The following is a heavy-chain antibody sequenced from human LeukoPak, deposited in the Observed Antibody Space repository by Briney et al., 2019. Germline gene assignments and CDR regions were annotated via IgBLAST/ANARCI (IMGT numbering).Heavy chain of an antibody. Sequence: ETLSLTCAVYGGSFSGYYWSWIRQPPGKGLEWVSAISGSGGSTYYADSVKGRFTISRDNSKNTLYLQMNNLRAEDTAVYYCAKTRGSGPFDYWGQGTLVTVSS. CDR1: GGSFSGYY. J-gene: IGHJ4*02. CDR3: AKTRGSGPFDY. V-gene: IGHV3-23*01. D-gene: IGHD3-10*01. CDR2: ISGSGGST.